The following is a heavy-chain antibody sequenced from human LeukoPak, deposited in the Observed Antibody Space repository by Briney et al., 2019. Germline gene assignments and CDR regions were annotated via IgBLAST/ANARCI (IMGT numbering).Heavy chain of an antibody. V-gene: IGHV1-69*06. CDR3: ARETGTRAIVVVPAATGY. Sequence: GASVKVSCKASGGTFSSYAISWVRQAPGQGLEWMGGIIPIFGTANYAQKFQGRVTITADKSTSTAYMELSSLRSEDTAVYYCARETGTRAIVVVPAATGYWGQGTLVTVSS. CDR2: IIPIFGTA. CDR1: GGTFSSYA. J-gene: IGHJ4*02. D-gene: IGHD2-2*01.